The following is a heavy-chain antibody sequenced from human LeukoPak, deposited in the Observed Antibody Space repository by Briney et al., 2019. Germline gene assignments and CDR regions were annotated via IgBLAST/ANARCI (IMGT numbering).Heavy chain of an antibody. CDR3: ARGTYYRDSSDLDH. D-gene: IGHD3-22*01. CDR2: INSGGGST. Sequence: ASVKVSCKASGYTFTNYYVHWVRQAPGQGLEWMGIINSGGGSTSNAQKFRGRVTMTRDTSTSTVYMELSSLRSEDTAVYYCARGTYYRDSSDLDHWGQGTLVTVSS. CDR1: GYTFTNYY. J-gene: IGHJ4*02. V-gene: IGHV1-46*03.